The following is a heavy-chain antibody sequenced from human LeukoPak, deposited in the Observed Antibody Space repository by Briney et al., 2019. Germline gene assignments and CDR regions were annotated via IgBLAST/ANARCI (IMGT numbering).Heavy chain of an antibody. J-gene: IGHJ4*02. CDR2: ISGSGGST. D-gene: IGHD6-13*01. CDR1: GFTFSSYW. Sequence: GGSLRLSCAASGFTFSSYWMSWVRQAPGKGLEWVSAISGSGGSTHYADSVKGRFTISRDSSKNTLYLQMNSLRAEDTAVYYCAKHPPMTTAPAGSLGGGSHDSWGQGTLVTVSS. CDR3: AKHPPMTTAPAGSLGGGSHDS. V-gene: IGHV3-23*01.